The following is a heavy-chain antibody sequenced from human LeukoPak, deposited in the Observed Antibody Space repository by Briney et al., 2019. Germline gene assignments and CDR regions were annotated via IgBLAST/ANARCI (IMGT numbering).Heavy chain of an antibody. CDR1: GGSISSYY. CDR3: ARGVGIKLWNAFDI. CDR2: IYYSGST. J-gene: IGHJ3*02. D-gene: IGHD5-18*01. V-gene: IGHV4-59*01. Sequence: SETLSLTCTVSGGSISSYYWSWIRQPPGKGLEWIGCIYYSGSTNYNPSLKSRVTISVDTSKNQFSLKLSSVTAADTAVYYCARGVGIKLWNAFDIWGEGTMVTVSS.